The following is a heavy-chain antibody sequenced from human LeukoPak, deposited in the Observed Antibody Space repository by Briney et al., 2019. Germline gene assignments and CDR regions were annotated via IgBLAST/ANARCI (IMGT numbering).Heavy chain of an antibody. CDR1: GYTFTSYY. J-gene: IGHJ4*02. CDR2: INPSGGST. D-gene: IGHD1-26*01. CDR3: ARLSETWDFDY. Sequence: ASVKVSCKASGYTFTSYYMHWVRQAPGQGLEWMGIINPSGGSTNYAQKFQGWVTMTRDTSISTAYMELSRLRSDDTAVYYCARLSETWDFDYWGQGTLVTVSS. V-gene: IGHV1-2*04.